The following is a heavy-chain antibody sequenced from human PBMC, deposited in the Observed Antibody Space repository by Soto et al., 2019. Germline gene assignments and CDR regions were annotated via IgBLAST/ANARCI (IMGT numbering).Heavy chain of an antibody. J-gene: IGHJ6*02. CDR1: GFTFSVYW. V-gene: IGHV3-74*01. CDR2: IDSDGSTT. CDR3: ARPGYSNYGAGVDV. D-gene: IGHD4-4*01. Sequence: EVQLVESGGGLVQPGGSLRLSCAASGFTFSVYWMHWVRQAPGKGLVWVSRIDSDGSTTSYADSVKGRFTISRDNAKSTLYVQMTRPRAGDTAVYVCARPGYSNYGAGVDVWGQGTTVTVSS.